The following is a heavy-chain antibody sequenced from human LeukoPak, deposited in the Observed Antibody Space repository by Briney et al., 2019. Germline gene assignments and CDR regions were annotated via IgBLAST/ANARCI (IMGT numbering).Heavy chain of an antibody. V-gene: IGHV3-11*01. J-gene: IGHJ6*03. Sequence: GGSLRLSCALSGFTFSDYYMSCIPQAPGKGLEWLSYISSSGRTIYYADSVKGRFTISRDNAKNSLSLQMNSLRAEDTAMYYCARIGSTGYYPFYYYYMDVWGKGTTVTVSS. D-gene: IGHD3-9*01. CDR1: GFTFSDYY. CDR2: ISSSGRTI. CDR3: ARIGSTGYYPFYYYYMDV.